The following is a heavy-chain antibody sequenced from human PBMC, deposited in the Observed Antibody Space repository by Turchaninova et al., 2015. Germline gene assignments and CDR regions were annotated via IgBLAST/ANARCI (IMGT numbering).Heavy chain of an antibody. CDR1: VFTFSDAW. V-gene: IGHV3-15*01. J-gene: IGHJ4*02. CDR2: IKNKRKGETK. CDR3: ATGDEGGGFWHDGY. D-gene: IGHD1-1*01. Sequence: EVQLVESGGGLVQPGGSLRLSCAASVFTFSDAWMTWVRQAHGQGLLGVCGIKNKRKGETKAYAATGEGRFTISRDDAKDTLFLQMNSLTTEDTAIYYCATGDEGGGFWHDGYWGQGSLVTVSS.